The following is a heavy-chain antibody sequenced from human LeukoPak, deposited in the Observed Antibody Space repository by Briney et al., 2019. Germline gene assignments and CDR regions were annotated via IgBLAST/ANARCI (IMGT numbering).Heavy chain of an antibody. V-gene: IGHV1-46*01. CDR2: IYPRDGST. CDR1: GXTXTSNY. Sequence: ASVXVSCKXXGXTXTSNYIHWVRQAPGQGLEWMGMIYPRDGSTSYAQKFQGRVTVTRDTSTSTVHMELSGLRSEDTAVYYCARDQEGFDYWGQGTLVTVSS. J-gene: IGHJ4*02. CDR3: ARDQEGFDY.